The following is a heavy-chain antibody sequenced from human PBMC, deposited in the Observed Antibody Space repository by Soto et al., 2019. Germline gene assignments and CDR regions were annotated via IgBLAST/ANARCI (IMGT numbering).Heavy chain of an antibody. D-gene: IGHD5-18*01. CDR3: ARERYSYGPYYFDY. V-gene: IGHV3-11*01. CDR1: GLIVRSSY. J-gene: IGHJ4*02. CDR2: ITSSGSTT. Sequence: SLRLSCASSGLIVRSSYMTGVRQAPGNGLEWVSSITSSGSTTYYTDSVKGRFTISRDNAKNSLYLQMNSLRAEDTAVYYCARERYSYGPYYFDYWGQGTLVTVSS.